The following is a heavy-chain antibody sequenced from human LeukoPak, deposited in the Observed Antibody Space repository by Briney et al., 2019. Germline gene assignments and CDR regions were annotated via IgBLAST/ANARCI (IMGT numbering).Heavy chain of an antibody. V-gene: IGHV1-2*02. Sequence: ASVKVSCKTSGYRFTGYYMHWVRQAPGQGLEWMGWINPNSGGTNYAQKFQGRVTMTRDTSISTAYMELSRLRSDDTAVYYCARGRLWLDAFDIWGQGTMVTVSS. CDR1: GYRFTGYY. CDR2: INPNSGGT. CDR3: ARGRLWLDAFDI. D-gene: IGHD2-21*01. J-gene: IGHJ3*02.